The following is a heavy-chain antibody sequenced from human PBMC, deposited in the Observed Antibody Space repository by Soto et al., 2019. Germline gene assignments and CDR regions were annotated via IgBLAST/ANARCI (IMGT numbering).Heavy chain of an antibody. CDR2: IWFDGSNK. CDR3: AREGSSGSTIYYFDY. CDR1: GFTLNSYG. Sequence: GGSLRLGCAASGFTLNSYGMHWVRQDPGKGLEWVAVIWFDGSNKYYADSVKGRFTVSRDNSKNTLYLQMNSLRADDTAVYYCAREGSSGSTIYYFDYWGQGIPVTVSS. D-gene: IGHD6-19*01. V-gene: IGHV3-33*01. J-gene: IGHJ4*02.